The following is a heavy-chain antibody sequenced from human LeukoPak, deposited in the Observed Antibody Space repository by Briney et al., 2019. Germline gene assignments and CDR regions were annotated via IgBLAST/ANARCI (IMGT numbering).Heavy chain of an antibody. V-gene: IGHV4-59*01. Sequence: SETLSLTCTVSDGSITGYCWSWIRQSPGKGLEWIGYIFDSGSTNYNPSLQSRVTISVDTSKNYFSLKLRSVTAADTAVYYCARGPITFIRGGHFDYWGQGALVTVSS. J-gene: IGHJ4*02. CDR2: IFDSGST. CDR3: ARGPITFIRGGHFDY. CDR1: DGSITGYC. D-gene: IGHD3-10*01.